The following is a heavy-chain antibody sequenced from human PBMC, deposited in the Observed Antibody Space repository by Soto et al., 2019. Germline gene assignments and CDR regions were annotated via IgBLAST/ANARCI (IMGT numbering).Heavy chain of an antibody. CDR1: GFSFRNYG. Sequence: LRLSCAASGFSFRNYGMHWVRQAPGKGLEWVAVISYDGSSKYHADSVKGRFTISRDNSKNTLHLQMNSLRAEDTAVYYCSKDRRGGRAVLDSWGQGTPVTVSS. V-gene: IGHV3-30*18. CDR3: SKDRRGGRAVLDS. CDR2: ISYDGSSK. D-gene: IGHD2-8*01. J-gene: IGHJ4*02.